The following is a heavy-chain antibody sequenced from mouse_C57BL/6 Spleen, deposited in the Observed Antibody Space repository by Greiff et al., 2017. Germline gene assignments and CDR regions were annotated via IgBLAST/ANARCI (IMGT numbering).Heavy chain of an antibody. V-gene: IGHV1-69*01. J-gene: IGHJ1*03. Sequence: QVQLQQPGAELVMPGASVKLSCKASGYTFTSYWMHWVKQRPGQGLEWIGEIDPSDSYTNYNQKFKGKSTLTVDKSSSTADMKLSSLTSEDAAVYYCARRDYGNYRGYFDVWGTGTTVTVSS. D-gene: IGHD2-1*01. CDR2: IDPSDSYT. CDR1: GYTFTSYW. CDR3: ARRDYGNYRGYFDV.